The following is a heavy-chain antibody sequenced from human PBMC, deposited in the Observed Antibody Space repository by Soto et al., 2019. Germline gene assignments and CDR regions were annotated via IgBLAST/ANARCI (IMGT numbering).Heavy chain of an antibody. D-gene: IGHD6-13*01. CDR3: ARRKTSHSSSWYSSRGYFDN. V-gene: IGHV4-34*01. CDR1: GGSFSGYY. Sequence: PSETLSLTCAVYGGSFSGYYWSWIRQPPGKGLEWIGEINHSGSTNYNPSLKSRVTISVDTSKNQFSLKLSSVTAADTAVYYCARRKTSHSSSWYSSRGYFDNWGQGNLVTVSS. CDR2: INHSGST. J-gene: IGHJ4*02.